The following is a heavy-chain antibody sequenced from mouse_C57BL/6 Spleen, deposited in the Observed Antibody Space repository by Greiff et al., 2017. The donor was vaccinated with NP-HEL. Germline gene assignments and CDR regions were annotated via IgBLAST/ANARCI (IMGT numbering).Heavy chain of an antibody. Sequence: EVMLVESGGDLVKPGGSLKLSCAASGFTFSSYGMSWVRQTPDKRLEWVATISSGGSYTYYPDSVKGRFTISRDNAKNTLYLQMSSLKSEDTAMYYCARLSYYYGSSYPSFDYWGQGTTLTVSS. CDR2: ISSGGSYT. CDR3: ARLSYYYGSSYPSFDY. J-gene: IGHJ2*01. CDR1: GFTFSSYG. V-gene: IGHV5-6*01. D-gene: IGHD1-1*01.